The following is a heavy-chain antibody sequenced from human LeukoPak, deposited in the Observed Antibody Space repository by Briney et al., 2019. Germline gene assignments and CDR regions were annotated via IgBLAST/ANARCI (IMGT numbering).Heavy chain of an antibody. CDR1: GGSISSGDYY. V-gene: IGHV4-30-4*01. J-gene: IGHJ4*02. CDR3: ARVGTYYDILTGFGY. CDR2: IYYSGST. Sequence: SETLSLTCTVSGGSISSGDYYWSWSRQPPGRGLEWIGYIYYSGSTYYNPSLKSRVTISVDTSKNQFSLKLSSVTAADTAVYYCARVGTYYDILTGFGYWGQGTLVTVSS. D-gene: IGHD3-9*01.